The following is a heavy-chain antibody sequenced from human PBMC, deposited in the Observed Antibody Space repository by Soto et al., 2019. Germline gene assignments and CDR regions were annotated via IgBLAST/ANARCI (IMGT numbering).Heavy chain of an antibody. Sequence: SGPTLVNPTQTLTLTCTFSGFSLSNTGMCVSWIRQPPGKALEWLALIDWADDKYYSTSLKTRLTISKDTSKNQVVLTMTNVEPVDTATYFCSRAVGGFTYGYPDYWGQGTLVTVSS. D-gene: IGHD5-18*01. CDR1: GFSLSNTGMC. V-gene: IGHV2-70*01. CDR2: IDWADDK. CDR3: SRAVGGFTYGYPDY. J-gene: IGHJ4*02.